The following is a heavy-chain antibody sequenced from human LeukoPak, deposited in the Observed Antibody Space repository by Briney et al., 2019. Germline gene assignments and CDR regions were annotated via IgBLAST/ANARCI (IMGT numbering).Heavy chain of an antibody. V-gene: IGHV1-69*05. D-gene: IGHD2/OR15-2a*01. CDR3: ARDVSDELRVALYNWFDP. CDR1: GGTFSTYA. CDR2: IIPILGTT. Sequence: SVKVSCKASGGTFSTYAISWVRQAPGQGLEWMGGIIPILGTTNYAQKFQGRVTITTDESTSTAYMEVSSLRSEDTAVYYCARDVSDELRVALYNWFDPWGQGTLVTVSS. J-gene: IGHJ5*02.